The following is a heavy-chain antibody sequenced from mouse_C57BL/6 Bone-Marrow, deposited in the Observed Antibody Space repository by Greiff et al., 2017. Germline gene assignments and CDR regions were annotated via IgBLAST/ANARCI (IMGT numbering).Heavy chain of an antibody. Sequence: QVQLQQSGAELVRPGTSVKVSCKASGYAFTNYLIEWVKQRPGQGLEWIGVINPGSGGTNYNEKFKGKATLTADKSSSTAYIQLSSLTSEDSAVYFCARCRLKLEGDYWGQGTSVTVSS. CDR3: ARCRLKLEGDY. CDR2: INPGSGGT. V-gene: IGHV1-54*01. CDR1: GYAFTNYL. J-gene: IGHJ4*01. D-gene: IGHD3-2*02.